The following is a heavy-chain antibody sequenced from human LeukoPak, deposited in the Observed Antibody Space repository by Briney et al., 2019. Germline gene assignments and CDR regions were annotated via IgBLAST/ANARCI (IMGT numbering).Heavy chain of an antibody. D-gene: IGHD6-19*01. CDR3: ARDLRSSGWPYYFDY. J-gene: IGHJ4*02. V-gene: IGHV1-18*01. CDR1: GYTFTSYG. CDR2: ISAYNGNT. Sequence: VASVKVSCKASGYTFTSYGISWVRQAPGQGLEWMGWISAYNGNTNYAQKLQGRVTMTTDTSTSTAYMELRSLRSDDTAVYYCARDLRSSGWPYYFDYWGQGTLVTVSS.